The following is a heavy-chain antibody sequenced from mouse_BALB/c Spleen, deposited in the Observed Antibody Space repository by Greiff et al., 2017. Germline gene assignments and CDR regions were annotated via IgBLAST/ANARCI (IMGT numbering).Heavy chain of an antibody. Sequence: QVQLQQPGAELVKPGASVKMSCKASGYTFTSYWMHWVKQRPGQGLEWIGVIDPSDSYTSYNQKFKGKATLTVDTSSSTAYMQLSSLTSEDSAVYYCARGYDYDRDFDYWGQGTTLTVSS. CDR3: ARGYDYDRDFDY. CDR1: GYTFTSYW. CDR2: IDPSDSYT. D-gene: IGHD2-4*01. J-gene: IGHJ2*01. V-gene: IGHV1-59*01.